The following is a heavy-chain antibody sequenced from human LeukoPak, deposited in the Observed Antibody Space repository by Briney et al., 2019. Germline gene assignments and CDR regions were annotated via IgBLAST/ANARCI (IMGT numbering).Heavy chain of an antibody. Sequence: PGGSLRLSCAASGFTFSSYPMSWVRQAPGKGPEWVSAISGSGGSTYYADSVKGRFTISRDNSKNTLYLQMNSLRAEDTAVYYCARDSSIFGVVIDWGQGTLVTVSS. CDR2: ISGSGGST. J-gene: IGHJ4*02. CDR3: ARDSSIFGVVID. V-gene: IGHV3-23*01. D-gene: IGHD3-3*01. CDR1: GFTFSSYP.